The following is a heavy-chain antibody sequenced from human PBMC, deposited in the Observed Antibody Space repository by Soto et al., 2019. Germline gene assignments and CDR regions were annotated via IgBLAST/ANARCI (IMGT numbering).Heavy chain of an antibody. CDR1: GFTFDDYA. Sequence: EVQLVESGGGLVQPGRSLRLSCAASGFTFDDYAMHWVRQAPGKGLEWVSGISWNSGSIGYADSVKGRFTISRDNAKNSLYLQMNSLRAEDTALYYCAKDIAAARFTTVTASALDYWGQGTLVTVSS. D-gene: IGHD4-17*01. CDR2: ISWNSGSI. CDR3: AKDIAAARFTTVTASALDY. V-gene: IGHV3-9*01. J-gene: IGHJ4*02.